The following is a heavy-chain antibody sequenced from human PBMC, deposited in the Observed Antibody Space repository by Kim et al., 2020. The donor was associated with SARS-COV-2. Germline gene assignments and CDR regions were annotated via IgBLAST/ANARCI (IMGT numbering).Heavy chain of an antibody. J-gene: IGHJ3*01. CDR1: GFSINTYW. CDR2: IKEDGTQK. Sequence: GGSLRLSCVASGFSINTYWMFWVRQGPGKGPEWVASIKEDGTQKDYLDSIKGRFTISRDNAKNSLYLQIDRLRDEDTAVYYCARDPYTKAFDLWGQGTVV. V-gene: IGHV3-7*01. D-gene: IGHD5-18*01. CDR3: ARDPYTKAFDL.